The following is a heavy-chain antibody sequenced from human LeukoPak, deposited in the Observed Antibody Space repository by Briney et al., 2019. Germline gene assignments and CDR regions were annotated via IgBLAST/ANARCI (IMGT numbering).Heavy chain of an antibody. J-gene: IGHJ4*02. D-gene: IGHD3-10*02. CDR1: GFTFSSYW. CDR3: ARDHLMFGELEYYFDY. V-gene: IGHV3-7*01. Sequence: GGSLRLSCAASGFTFSSYWMSWVRQAPGKGLEWVANIKQDGSEKYYVDSVKGRFTISRDNAKNSLYLQMNSLRAEDTAVYYCARDHLMFGELEYYFDYWGQGTLVTVSS. CDR2: IKQDGSEK.